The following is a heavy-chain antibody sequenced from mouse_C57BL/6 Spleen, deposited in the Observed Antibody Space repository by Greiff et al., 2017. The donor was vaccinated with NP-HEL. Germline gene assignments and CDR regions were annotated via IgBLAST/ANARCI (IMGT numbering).Heavy chain of an antibody. CDR2: INPSNGGT. Sequence: QVQLQQPGTELVKPGASVKLSCKASGYTFTSYWMPWVKQRPGQGLEWIGNINPSNGGTNYNEKFKSKATLTVDKSSSTAYMQLSSLTSEDSAVYYCARWGVTTVVAPDYWGQGTTLTVSS. CDR3: ARWGVTTVVAPDY. V-gene: IGHV1-53*01. D-gene: IGHD1-1*01. J-gene: IGHJ2*01. CDR1: GYTFTSYW.